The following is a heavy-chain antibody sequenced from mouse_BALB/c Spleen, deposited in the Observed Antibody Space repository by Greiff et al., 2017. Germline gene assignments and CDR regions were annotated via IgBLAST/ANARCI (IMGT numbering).Heavy chain of an antibody. CDR2: ISSGSSTI. J-gene: IGHJ4*01. CDR3: ARWRVYAMDY. CDR1: GFTFSSFG. V-gene: IGHV5-17*02. Sequence: EVQGVESWGGLVQPGGSRKLSCAASGFTFSSFGMHWVRQAPEKGLEWVAYISSGSSTIYYADTVKGRFTISRDNPKNTLFLQMTSLRSEDTAMYYCARWRVYAMDYWGQGTSVTVSS.